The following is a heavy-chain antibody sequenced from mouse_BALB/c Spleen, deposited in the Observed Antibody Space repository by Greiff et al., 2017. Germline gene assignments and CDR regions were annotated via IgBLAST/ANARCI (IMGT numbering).Heavy chain of an antibody. D-gene: IGHD1-1*01. CDR3: ARRGSSSSFAY. V-gene: IGHV3-6*02. CDR1: GYSITSGYY. Sequence: EVQLVESGPGLVKPSQSLSLTCSVTGYSITSGYYWNWIRQFPGNKLEWMGYISYDGSNNYNPSLKNRISITRDTSKNQFFLKLNSVTTEDTATYYCARRGSSSSFAYWGQGTLVTVSA. CDR2: ISYDGSN. J-gene: IGHJ3*01.